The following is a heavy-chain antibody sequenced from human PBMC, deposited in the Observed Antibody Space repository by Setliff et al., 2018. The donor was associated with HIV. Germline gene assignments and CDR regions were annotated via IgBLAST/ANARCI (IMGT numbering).Heavy chain of an antibody. D-gene: IGHD6-19*01. J-gene: IGHJ4*02. Sequence: GGSLRLSCAASGFTFSTYAMSWVRQAPGKGLEWVSGISGGGYTTYYADSVKGRFTISRDNSKNTLYLQMNGLRAEDAAVYYCAIPGYYSGWYHFDYWGQGTLVTVSS. CDR2: ISGGGYTT. CDR1: GFTFSTYA. CDR3: AIPGYYSGWYHFDY. V-gene: IGHV3-23*01.